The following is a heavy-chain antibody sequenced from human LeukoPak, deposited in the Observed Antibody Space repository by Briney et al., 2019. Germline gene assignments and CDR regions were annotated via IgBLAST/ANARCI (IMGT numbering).Heavy chain of an antibody. CDR1: GGSFVRYA. V-gene: IGHV1-69*13. J-gene: IGHJ4*02. CDR3: ARSQGYSYGSSY. CDR2: IVPILGTA. Sequence: SVKVSCKASGGSFVRYAISWVRQAPGQGLEWMGGIVPILGTANYAQKFQGRVTITADDSTGTAYMELTSLRSADTAVYYCARSQGYSYGSSYWGQGTLVTVSS. D-gene: IGHD5-18*01.